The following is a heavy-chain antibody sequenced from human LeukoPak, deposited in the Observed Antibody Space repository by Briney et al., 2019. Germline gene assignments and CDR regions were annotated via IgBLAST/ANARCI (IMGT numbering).Heavy chain of an antibody. CDR3: ARFRSSSSYYYYYGMDV. V-gene: IGHV4-34*01. J-gene: IGHJ6*02. CDR1: GGSFSGYY. Sequence: SETLSLTCAVHGGSFSGYYWSWIRQPPGKGLEWIGEINHSGSTNYNPSLKSRVTISVDTSKNQFSLKLSSVTAADTAVYYCARFRSSSSYYYYYGMDVWGQGTTVTVSS. D-gene: IGHD6-6*01. CDR2: INHSGST.